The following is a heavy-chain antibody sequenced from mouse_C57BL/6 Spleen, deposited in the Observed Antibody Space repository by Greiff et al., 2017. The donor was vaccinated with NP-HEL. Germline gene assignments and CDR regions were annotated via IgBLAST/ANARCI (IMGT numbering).Heavy chain of an antibody. D-gene: IGHD2-1*01. CDR3: ARGGNYPAWFAY. J-gene: IGHJ3*01. CDR2: IYPGSGST. Sequence: QVHVKQPGAELVKPGASVKMSCKASGYTFTSYWITWVKQRPGQGLEWIGDIYPGSGSTNYNEKFKSKATLTVDTSSSTAYMQLSSLTSEDSAVYYCARGGNYPAWFAYWGQGTLVTVSA. CDR1: GYTFTSYW. V-gene: IGHV1-55*01.